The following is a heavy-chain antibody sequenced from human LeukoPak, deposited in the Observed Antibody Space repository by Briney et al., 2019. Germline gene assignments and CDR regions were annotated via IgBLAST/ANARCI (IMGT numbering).Heavy chain of an antibody. J-gene: IGHJ4*02. CDR2: IKQGGSEK. D-gene: IGHD3-10*01. CDR3: ARDHYYGSGSYYHFDY. CDR1: GFTFSSYW. V-gene: IGHV3-7*01. Sequence: GGSLRLSCAASGFTFSSYWMSWVRQAPGKGLEWVANIKQGGSEKYYVDSVKGRFTISRDNAKNSLYLQMNSLRAEDTAVYYCARDHYYGSGSYYHFDYWGQGTLVTVSS.